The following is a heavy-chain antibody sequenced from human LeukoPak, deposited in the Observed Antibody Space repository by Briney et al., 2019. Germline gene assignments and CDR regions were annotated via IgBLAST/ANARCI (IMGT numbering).Heavy chain of an antibody. CDR2: INAGNGNT. Sequence: ASVKVSCKASGYTFTSYAMHWVRQAPGQRLEWMGWINAGNGNTKYSQKFQGRVTITRDTSASTAYMELSSLRSEGTAVYYCARARYCSSTSCYGNWFDPWGQGTLVTVSS. J-gene: IGHJ5*02. CDR1: GYTFTSYA. D-gene: IGHD2-2*01. CDR3: ARARYCSSTSCYGNWFDP. V-gene: IGHV1-3*01.